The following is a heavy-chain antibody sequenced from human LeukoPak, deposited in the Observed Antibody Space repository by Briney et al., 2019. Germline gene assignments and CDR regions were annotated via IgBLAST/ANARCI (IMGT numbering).Heavy chain of an antibody. D-gene: IGHD3-10*01. CDR2: ISYDGSNK. V-gene: IGHV3-30*18. CDR3: AKVIEAITMVRGASGGFDY. Sequence: PGGSLRLSCAASGFTFSSYGMHWVRQAPGKGLEWVAVISYDGSNKYYADSVKGRFTISRDNSKNTLYLQMNSLRAEDTAVYYCAKVIEAITMVRGASGGFDYWGQGTLVTVSS. J-gene: IGHJ4*02. CDR1: GFTFSSYG.